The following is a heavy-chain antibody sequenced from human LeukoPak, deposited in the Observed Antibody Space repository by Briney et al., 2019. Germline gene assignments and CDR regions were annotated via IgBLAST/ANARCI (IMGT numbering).Heavy chain of an antibody. J-gene: IGHJ4*02. CDR1: GFTFSSYA. CDR3: ARTFTIFGVVSDY. D-gene: IGHD3-3*01. CDR2: ISGSGGST. V-gene: IGHV3-23*01. Sequence: PGGSLRLSCAASGFTFSSYAMSWVRQAPGKGLEWVSAISGSGGSTYYADSVKGRFTISRDNSKNTLYLQMNSLRAEDTAVYYCARTFTIFGVVSDYWGQGTLVTVSS.